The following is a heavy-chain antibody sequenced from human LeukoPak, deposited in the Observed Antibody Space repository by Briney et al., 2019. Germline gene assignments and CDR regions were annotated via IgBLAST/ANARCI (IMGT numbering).Heavy chain of an antibody. J-gene: IGHJ4*02. CDR2: INWNGGSI. D-gene: IGHD6-19*01. V-gene: IGHV3-20*04. CDR3: ASHTSATDY. Sequence: PGGSLRLSCAGSGFNFKDYGMTWVRQAPGKGLEWVSGINWNGGSIAYADSVKGRFIISRDNAKNSLYLQMNSLRAEDTALYYCASHTSATDYWGQGTLVTVSS. CDR1: GFNFKDYG.